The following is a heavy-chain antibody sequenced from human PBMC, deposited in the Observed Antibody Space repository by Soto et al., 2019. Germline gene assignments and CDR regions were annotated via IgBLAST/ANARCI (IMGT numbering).Heavy chain of an antibody. J-gene: IGHJ5*02. CDR1: GFTFSSYG. CDR3: ASTGYCSGGSCENWFDP. CDR2: IWYDGSNK. D-gene: IGHD2-15*01. Sequence: GGSLRLSCAASGFTFSSYGMHWVRQAPGKGLEWVAVIWYDGSNKYYADSVKGRFTISRDNSKNTLYLQMNSLRAEDTAVYYCASTGYCSGGSCENWFDPWGQGTLVTVSS. V-gene: IGHV3-33*01.